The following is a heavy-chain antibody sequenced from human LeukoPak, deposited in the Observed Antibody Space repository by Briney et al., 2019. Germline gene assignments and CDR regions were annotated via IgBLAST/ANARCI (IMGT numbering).Heavy chain of an antibody. CDR3: ARDGEQWLPVYYFDY. Sequence: GGSLRLSCAASGFTFSSYSMNWVRQAPGKGLEWVSSISSSSSYIYYADSVKGRFTISRDNAKNSLYLQMNSLRAEDTAEYYCARDGEQWLPVYYFDYWGQGTLVTVSS. D-gene: IGHD6-19*01. V-gene: IGHV3-21*01. CDR1: GFTFSSYS. J-gene: IGHJ4*02. CDR2: ISSSSSYI.